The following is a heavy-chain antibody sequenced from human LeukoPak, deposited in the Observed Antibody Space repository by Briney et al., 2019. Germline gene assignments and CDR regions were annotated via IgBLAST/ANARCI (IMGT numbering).Heavy chain of an antibody. CDR1: GFSFSKVW. CDR3: ARENYGSGSYYESTDAFDI. Sequence: GGSLRLSCVASGFSFSKVWMNWVRQAPVKGLEWVSYISSSGSTIYYADSVKGRFTISRDNAKNSLYLQMNSLRAEDTAVYYCARENYGSGSYYESTDAFDIWGQGTMVTVSS. J-gene: IGHJ3*02. CDR2: ISSSGSTI. D-gene: IGHD3-10*01. V-gene: IGHV3-48*03.